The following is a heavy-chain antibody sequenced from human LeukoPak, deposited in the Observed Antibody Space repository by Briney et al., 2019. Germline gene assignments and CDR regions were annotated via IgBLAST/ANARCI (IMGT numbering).Heavy chain of an antibody. D-gene: IGHD6-13*01. J-gene: IGHJ4*02. CDR1: GYTFTTYY. CDR2: VNPTGGST. V-gene: IGHV1-46*01. CDR3: ALYSSTWY. Sequence: ASVKVSCKASGYTFTTYYIHWVRQAPGQGLEWMGIVNPTGGSTTYAQKFQGRVTMTRDTSTSTVFMEVNSLRSEDTAVYYCALYSSTWYWGQGTLVTVSS.